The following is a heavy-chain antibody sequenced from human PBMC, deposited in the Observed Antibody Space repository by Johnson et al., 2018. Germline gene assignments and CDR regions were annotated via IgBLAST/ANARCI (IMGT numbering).Heavy chain of an antibody. CDR2: IWYDGSNK. CDR1: GFTFSSYG. Sequence: QVQLVESGGGVVQPGRSLRLSCAASGFTFSSYGMHWVRQAPGKGLEWVAVIWYDGSNKYYADSVKGRFTISRANSKNTLYLQMNSLRAEDTAVYYCARGGRGYYDSFDIWGQGTMVTVSS. D-gene: IGHD3-22*01. J-gene: IGHJ3*02. CDR3: ARGGRGYYDSFDI. V-gene: IGHV3-33*01.